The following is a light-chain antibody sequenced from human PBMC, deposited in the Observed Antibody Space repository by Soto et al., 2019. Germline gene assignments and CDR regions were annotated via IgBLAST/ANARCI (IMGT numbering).Light chain of an antibody. CDR3: QNYYTAHFT. Sequence: DIQMTQSPSSLSASVGDRVTITCRASQDINNFLAWFQQAPGKPPKLLIYGTSTLQSGVPSRFRGGGSGTEFTLTINGLQPEDVSTYYCQNYYTAHFTCGPGTRVD. V-gene: IGKV1-27*01. J-gene: IGKJ3*01. CDR2: GTS. CDR1: QDINNF.